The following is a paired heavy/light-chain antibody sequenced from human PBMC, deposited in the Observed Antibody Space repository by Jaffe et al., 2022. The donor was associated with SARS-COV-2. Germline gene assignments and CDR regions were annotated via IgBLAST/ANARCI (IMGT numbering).Heavy chain of an antibody. Sequence: QVQLQESGPGLVKPSETLSLSCTVSGVSISRHYLTWFRQPPGKGLEWIGSIQYSGNTNYSPSLKSRVSMSVDTSMSQFSLKLNSVTAADTAVYYCATAPENSRDYYFDFWGQGTLVTVSS. J-gene: IGHJ4*02. D-gene: IGHD1-26*01. V-gene: IGHV4-59*11. CDR1: GVSISRHY. CDR3: ATAPENSRDYYFDF. CDR2: IQYSGNT.
Light chain of an antibody. CDR2: GAS. J-gene: IGKJ1*01. CDR1: QSVSSY. Sequence: EIVLTQSPATLSLSPGERATLSCRASQSVSSYLAWYQQKPGQPPRLLIYGASNRVTGVPARFSGSGSGTDFTLTISSLEPEDFAIYYCQQCSDWPRTFGQGTKV. CDR3: QQCSDWPRT. V-gene: IGKV3-11*01.